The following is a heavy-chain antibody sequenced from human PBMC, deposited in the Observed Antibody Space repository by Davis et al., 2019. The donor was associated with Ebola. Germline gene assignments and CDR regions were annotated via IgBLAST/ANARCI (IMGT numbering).Heavy chain of an antibody. Sequence: AASVKVSCKASGYTFTEYGITWVRQTPGQGLEWMGWFSRHNGKIYYAQKFQDRVTMTTDTSTNTAYMELRSLRSDDTAVYYCSRDQQPTYAFWSGFYTVSGYWGQGTLVTVSS. V-gene: IGHV1-18*01. CDR2: FSRHNGKI. CDR3: SRDQQPTYAFWSGFYTVSGY. CDR1: GYTFTEYG. J-gene: IGHJ4*02. D-gene: IGHD3-3*01.